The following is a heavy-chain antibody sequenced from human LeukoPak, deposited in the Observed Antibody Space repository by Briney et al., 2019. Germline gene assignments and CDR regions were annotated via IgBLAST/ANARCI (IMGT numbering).Heavy chain of an antibody. CDR2: MNPYSGNT. CDR1: GYTFTSYD. V-gene: IGHV1-8*01. D-gene: IGHD3-22*01. Sequence: ASVKVSCKASGYTFTSYDINWVRQATGQGLEWMGWMNPYSGNTGYAQKFQGRVTMTRNTSISTAYMELSSLRSEDTAVYYCARGGYVYVAVSYYYDSSGYYYYMDVWGKGTTVTVSS. J-gene: IGHJ6*03. CDR3: ARGGYVYVAVSYYYDSSGYYYYMDV.